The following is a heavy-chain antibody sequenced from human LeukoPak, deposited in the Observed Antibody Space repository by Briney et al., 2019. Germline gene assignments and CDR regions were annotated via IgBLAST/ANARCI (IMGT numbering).Heavy chain of an antibody. CDR3: ARHGAYGDYTGFFDY. J-gene: IGHJ4*02. V-gene: IGHV4-59*08. Sequence: SETLSLTCTVSGGSISSYYWSWIRQPPGKGLEWIGYIYYSGSTNYNPSLKSRVTISADTSKNQFSLKLSSVTAADTAVYYCARHGAYGDYTGFFDYWGQGTLVTVSS. CDR1: GGSISSYY. CDR2: IYYSGST. D-gene: IGHD4-17*01.